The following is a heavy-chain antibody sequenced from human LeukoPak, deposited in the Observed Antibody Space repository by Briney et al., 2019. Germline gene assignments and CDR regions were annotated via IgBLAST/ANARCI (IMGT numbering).Heavy chain of an antibody. J-gene: IGHJ4*02. CDR2: IYYSGSP. V-gene: IGHV4-39*01. D-gene: IGHD3/OR15-3a*01. CDR3: ARWRTARTGFDY. Sequence: SETLSLTCTVSGGSINNYYWGWIRQPPGKGLEWIGSIYYSGSPYYNPSLKSRVTISVDTSKNQFSLKVISVTAADTAVYYCARWRTARTGFDYWGQGTLVTVSS. CDR1: GGSINNYY.